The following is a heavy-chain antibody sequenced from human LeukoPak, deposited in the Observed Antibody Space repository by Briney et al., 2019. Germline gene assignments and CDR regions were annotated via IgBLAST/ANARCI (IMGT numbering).Heavy chain of an antibody. CDR2: IKQDGSEK. D-gene: IGHD2-15*01. V-gene: IGHV3-7*01. CDR1: GFTFSSYW. J-gene: IGHJ4*02. CDR3: ARLVVVEVAATQILDSFDY. Sequence: PGGSLRLSCTASGFTFSSYWMSWVRQAPGKGLEWVANIKQDGSEKYYVDSVKGRFTISRDDAKNSLYLQMNSLRAEDTAVYYCARLVVVEVAATQILDSFDYWGQGTLVTVSS.